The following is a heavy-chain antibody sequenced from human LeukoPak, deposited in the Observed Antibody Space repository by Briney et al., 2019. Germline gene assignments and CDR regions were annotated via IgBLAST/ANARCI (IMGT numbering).Heavy chain of an antibody. J-gene: IGHJ4*02. CDR2: FDPEDGET. CDR3: ATDSPGYSSGWYTF. Sequence: ASAKVSCKVSGYTLTELSMHWVRQAPGKGLEWMGGFDPEDGETIYAQKFQGRVTMTEDTSTDTAYMELSSLRSEDTAVHYCATDSPGYSSGWYTFWGQGTLVTVSS. D-gene: IGHD6-19*01. V-gene: IGHV1-24*01. CDR1: GYTLTELS.